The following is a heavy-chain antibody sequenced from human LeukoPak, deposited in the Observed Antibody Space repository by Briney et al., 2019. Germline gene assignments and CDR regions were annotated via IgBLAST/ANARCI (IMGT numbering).Heavy chain of an antibody. D-gene: IGHD3-16*01. V-gene: IGHV1-18*01. CDR1: GFTFVNYG. J-gene: IGHJ4*02. Sequence: GASVKVSCEASGFTFVNYGFTWVRQAPGQGLEWMGRIANNGNTNYAQHLQGRVTLTTDLTTSTAYRERGRLEYGDTDGYFCARGGAIEVDFWGQGTPVTVSS. CDR2: IANNGNT. CDR3: ARGGAIEVDF.